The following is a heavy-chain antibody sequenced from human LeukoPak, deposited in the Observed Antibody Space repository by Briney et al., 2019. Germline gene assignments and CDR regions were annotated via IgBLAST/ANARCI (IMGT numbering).Heavy chain of an antibody. CDR1: GFTFSSYG. CDR2: ISYDGSNK. D-gene: IGHD6-6*01. V-gene: IGHV3-30*18. CDR3: AKFWEYSSSSPIDY. Sequence: PGRSLRLSCAASGFTFSSYGMHWVRQAPGKGLEWVAVISYDGSNKYYADSVKGRFTISRDNSKNTLYLQMNSLRAEDTAVYYCAKFWEYSSSSPIDYWGQGTPVTVSS. J-gene: IGHJ4*02.